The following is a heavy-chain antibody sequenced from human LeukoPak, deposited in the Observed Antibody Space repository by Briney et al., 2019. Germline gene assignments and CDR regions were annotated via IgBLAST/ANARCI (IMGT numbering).Heavy chain of an antibody. Sequence: PGGSLRLSCAASGFTVSSNYMSWVRRAPGKGLEWVSVIYSGGSTYYADSVKGRFTISRDNAKNSLYLQMNSLRAEDTAVYYCARDYDYVWGSYRIDAFDIWGQGTMVTVSS. J-gene: IGHJ3*02. CDR1: GFTVSSNY. V-gene: IGHV3-53*01. CDR2: IYSGGST. D-gene: IGHD3-16*02. CDR3: ARDYDYVWGSYRIDAFDI.